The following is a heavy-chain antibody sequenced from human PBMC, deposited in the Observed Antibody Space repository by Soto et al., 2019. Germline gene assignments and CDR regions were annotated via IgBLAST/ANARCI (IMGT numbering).Heavy chain of an antibody. CDR3: GRGSGPRGRPY. J-gene: IGHJ4*02. Sequence: WGSLRLSCAASGFIFNNYWMHWVRQAPGKGLVWVARINGDVTTTYVDSVKGRFTISRDNAKNMVYLQMNSLRAEDTAMYYCGRGSGPRGRPYWGQGISVTVSS. V-gene: IGHV3-74*01. CDR2: INGDVTT. CDR1: GFIFNNYW. D-gene: IGHD6-25*01.